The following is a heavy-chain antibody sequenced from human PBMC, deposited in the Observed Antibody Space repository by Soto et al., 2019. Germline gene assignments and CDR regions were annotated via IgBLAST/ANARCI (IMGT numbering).Heavy chain of an antibody. J-gene: IGHJ6*02. CDR1: GGTFSSYA. CDR2: IIPIFGTA. D-gene: IGHD3-3*01. CDR3: ARIFITIFGAVRPDYYYYYGMDV. V-gene: IGHV1-69*13. Sequence: SVKVSCKASGGTFSSYAISWVRQAPGQGLEWMGGIIPIFGTANYAQKFQGRVTITADESTSTAYMELSSLRSEDTAVYYCARIFITIFGAVRPDYYYYYGMDVWGQGTTVTVSS.